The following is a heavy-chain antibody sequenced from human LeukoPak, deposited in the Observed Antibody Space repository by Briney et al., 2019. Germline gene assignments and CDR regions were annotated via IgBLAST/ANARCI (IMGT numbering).Heavy chain of an antibody. V-gene: IGHV3-33*01. Sequence: PGGSLRLSCAASGFTLSSFGMVWVRQAPGKGLEWVTLMWYDGRNKYYADSVKGRFTISRDNSKNTVYLQMNSLRGEDTAVYSCARVGDMEAFDIWGQGTRVTVSS. CDR2: MWYDGRNK. CDR1: GFTLSSFG. J-gene: IGHJ3*02. D-gene: IGHD3-16*01. CDR3: ARVGDMEAFDI.